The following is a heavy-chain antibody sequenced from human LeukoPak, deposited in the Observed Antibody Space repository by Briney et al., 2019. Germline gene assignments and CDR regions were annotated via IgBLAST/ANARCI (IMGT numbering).Heavy chain of an antibody. CDR3: ARHYGSGSYFGY. Sequence: PSETLSLTCTVSGGSISSGDYYWSWIRQPPGKGLEWIGYIYYSGSTYYNPSLKSRVTISVDTPKNQFSLKLSSVTAADTAVYYCARHYGSGSYFGYWGQGTLVTVSS. CDR1: GGSISSGDYY. CDR2: IYYSGST. J-gene: IGHJ4*02. D-gene: IGHD3-10*01. V-gene: IGHV4-30-4*01.